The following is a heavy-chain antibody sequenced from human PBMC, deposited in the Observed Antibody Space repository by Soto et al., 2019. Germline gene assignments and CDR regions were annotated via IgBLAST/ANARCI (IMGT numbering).Heavy chain of an antibody. D-gene: IGHD5-12*01. CDR3: TLEMATIYGMDV. Sequence: GSLRLSCAASGFTFSGSAMHWVRQASGKGLEWVGRIRSKANSYATAYAASVKGRFTISRDDSKNTAYLQMNSLKTEDTAVYYCTLEMATIYGMDVWGQGTTVTVSS. CDR1: GFTFSGSA. V-gene: IGHV3-73*01. J-gene: IGHJ6*02. CDR2: IRSKANSYAT.